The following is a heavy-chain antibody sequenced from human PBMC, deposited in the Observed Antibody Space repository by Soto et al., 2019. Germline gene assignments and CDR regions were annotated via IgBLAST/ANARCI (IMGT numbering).Heavy chain of an antibody. V-gene: IGHV4-59*01. Sequence: KPSETLSLTCTVSGGSISSYYWSWIRQPPGKGLEWIGYIYYSGSTNYNPSLKSRVTISVDTSKNQFSLKLSSVTAADTAVYYCARGATVTTWYDWFDPWGQGTLVTV. CDR2: IYYSGST. J-gene: IGHJ5*02. CDR1: GGSISSYY. CDR3: ARGATVTTWYDWFDP. D-gene: IGHD4-4*01.